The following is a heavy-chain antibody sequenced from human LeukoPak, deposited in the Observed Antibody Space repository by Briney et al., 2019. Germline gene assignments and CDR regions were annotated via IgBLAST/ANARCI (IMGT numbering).Heavy chain of an antibody. CDR3: ARRTFTFMEYSSSSGCFDP. CDR2: IYYSGTT. Sequence: SETLSLTCTVSGASISSSAYYWAWIRQPPGKGLEWIGNIYYSGTTQYNPSLKSRVTISVDTSKNQFSLKLSSVTAADTAVYYCARRTFTFMEYSSSSGCFDPWGLGTLVTVSS. V-gene: IGHV4-39*01. D-gene: IGHD6-6*01. J-gene: IGHJ5*02. CDR1: GASISSSAYY.